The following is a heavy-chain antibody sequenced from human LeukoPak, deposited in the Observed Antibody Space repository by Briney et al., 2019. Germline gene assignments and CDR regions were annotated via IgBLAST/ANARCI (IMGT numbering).Heavy chain of an antibody. V-gene: IGHV3-43*01. CDR3: AKDYGNYRGSDY. CDR2: ITWDGGTT. CDR1: GFSFAQYM. Sequence: VGALRLSCAASGFSFAQYMMHWGREAPGKGLEWGSLITWDGGTTYYADSVKGRFTVSRDNSKNSLYLQMNSLRSDDTALYYCAKDYGNYRGSDYWGQGTLVTVSS. J-gene: IGHJ4*02. D-gene: IGHD3-22*01.